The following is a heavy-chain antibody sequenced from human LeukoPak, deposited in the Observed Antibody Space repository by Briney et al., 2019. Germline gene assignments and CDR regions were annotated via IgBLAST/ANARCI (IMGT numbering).Heavy chain of an antibody. CDR1: GYTFTGYY. V-gene: IGHV1-2*02. CDR2: INLNSGGT. CDR3: ARDQGQQLVLADGMDV. J-gene: IGHJ6*02. D-gene: IGHD6-13*01. Sequence: ASVKVSCKASGYTFTGYYMHWVRQAPGQGLEWMGWINLNSGGTNYAQKFQGRVTMTRDTSISTAYMELSRLRSDDTAVYYCARDQGQQLVLADGMDVWGQGTTVTVSS.